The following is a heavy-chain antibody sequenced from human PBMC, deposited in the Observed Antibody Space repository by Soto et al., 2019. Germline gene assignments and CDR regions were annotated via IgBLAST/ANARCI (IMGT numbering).Heavy chain of an antibody. CDR2: VYSSGST. CDR1: GGSFIGYY. J-gene: IGHJ5*02. Sequence: SEILSLTCAVSGGSFIGYYYSWIRQPPGKALEWIGYVYSSGSTNYNPSLKSRVTISVDTSRNQFSLKVNSVTAADTAVYYCARRAVVAVTGSLDNWLDPWGQGILVTVSS. V-gene: IGHV4-59*01. CDR3: ARRAVVAVTGSLDNWLDP. D-gene: IGHD2-21*01.